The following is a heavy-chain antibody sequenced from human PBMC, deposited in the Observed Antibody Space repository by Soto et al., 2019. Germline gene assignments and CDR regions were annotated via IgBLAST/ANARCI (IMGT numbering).Heavy chain of an antibody. V-gene: IGHV3-21*01. J-gene: IGHJ4*02. CDR3: ARARGPHFPHY. Sequence: EVQLVESGGGLVKPGGSLRLSCAASGFTYSSYSMNWVRQAPGKGLEWVSSISSSSSYIYYADSVKGRFTISRDNAKNSLYLQMNSLRAEDTAVYYCARARGPHFPHYWGQGTLVTVSS. CDR2: ISSSSSYI. CDR1: GFTYSSYS.